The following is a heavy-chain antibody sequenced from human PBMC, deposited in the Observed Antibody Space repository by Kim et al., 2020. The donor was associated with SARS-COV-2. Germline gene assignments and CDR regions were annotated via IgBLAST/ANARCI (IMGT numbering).Heavy chain of an antibody. Sequence: SETLSLTCAVYGGSFSGYYWSWIRQPPGKGLEWIGEINHSGSTNYNPSLKSRVTISVDTSKNQFSLKLSSVTAADTAVYYCARGSWYYGSGSYDYYGLD. D-gene: IGHD3-10*01. J-gene: IGHJ6*01. CDR3: ARGSWYYGSGSYDYYGLD. CDR1: GGSFSGYY. CDR2: INHSGST. V-gene: IGHV4-34*01.